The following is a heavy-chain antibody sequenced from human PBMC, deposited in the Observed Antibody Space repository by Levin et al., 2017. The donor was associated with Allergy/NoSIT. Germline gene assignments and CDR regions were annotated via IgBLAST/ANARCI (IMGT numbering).Heavy chain of an antibody. D-gene: IGHD3-10*01. CDR1: GFSISTSGMS. Sequence: SGPTLVKPTQTLTLTCTVSGFSISTSGMSVAWIRQPPGKALEWLALIDWDDDKYYNTSLKTRLTISRDTSKNQVGLTMANMDPEDTATYYCARIIRGVIPAFDVWGQGTMVTVSS. CDR3: ARIIRGVIPAFDV. V-gene: IGHV2-70*01. CDR2: IDWDDDK. J-gene: IGHJ3*01.